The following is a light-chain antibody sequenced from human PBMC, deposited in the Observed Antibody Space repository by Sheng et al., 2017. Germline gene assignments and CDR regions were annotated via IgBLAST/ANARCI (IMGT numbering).Light chain of an antibody. J-gene: IGKJ1*01. CDR3: QQYDSYPGT. V-gene: IGKV1-5*03. CDR1: QSISSW. CDR2: KAS. Sequence: DIQMTQSPSTLSASVGDRVTITCRASQSISSWLAWYQQKPGKAPKLLIYKASILETGVPSRFSGSGSGTEFTLTIGSLQPDDFATYYCQQYDSYPGTFGLGTKVEVK.